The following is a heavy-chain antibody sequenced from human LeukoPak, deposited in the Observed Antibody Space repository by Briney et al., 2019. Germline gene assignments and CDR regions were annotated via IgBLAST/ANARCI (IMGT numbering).Heavy chain of an antibody. J-gene: IGHJ3*02. Sequence: ASVTVSCKASGYTFTSYDINWVRQATGQGLEWMGWMNPNSGNTGYAQKFQGRVTMTRNTSISTAYMELSSLRSEDTAVYYCAANSRQVGAVDAFDIWGQGTMVTVSS. V-gene: IGHV1-8*01. CDR1: GYTFTSYD. CDR3: AANSRQVGAVDAFDI. CDR2: MNPNSGNT. D-gene: IGHD1-26*01.